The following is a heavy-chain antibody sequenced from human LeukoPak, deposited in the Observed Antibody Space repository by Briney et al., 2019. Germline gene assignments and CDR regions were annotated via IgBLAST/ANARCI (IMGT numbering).Heavy chain of an antibody. Sequence: GASVKVSCKASGYTFTGYYMHWVRQAPGQGLEWMGRINPNSGGTNYAQKFQGRVTMTRDTSISTAYMELSRLRSDDTAVYYCAGSDFWSGYYIPFADYWGQGTLVTVSS. J-gene: IGHJ4*02. V-gene: IGHV1-2*06. CDR2: INPNSGGT. CDR3: AGSDFWSGYYIPFADY. D-gene: IGHD3-3*01. CDR1: GYTFTGYY.